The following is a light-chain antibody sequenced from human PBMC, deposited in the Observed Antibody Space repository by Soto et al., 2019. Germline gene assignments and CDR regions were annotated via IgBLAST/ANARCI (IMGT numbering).Light chain of an antibody. CDR1: QSVSRF. CDR3: QQSHSTTIT. Sequence: DIQMTQSPSALSASVGGRVTITCRASQSVSRFLNWYQQKPGKAPNLLIYGASSLQSGVPSRFSGSGAGTDFTLTISSLQPEDFATYYCQQSHSTTITFGQGTRLEIK. CDR2: GAS. J-gene: IGKJ5*01. V-gene: IGKV1-39*01.